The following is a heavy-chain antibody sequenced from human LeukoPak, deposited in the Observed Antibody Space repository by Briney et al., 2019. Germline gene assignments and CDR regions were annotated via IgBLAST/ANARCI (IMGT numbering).Heavy chain of an antibody. CDR3: ARVGGSNYYYYGMDV. D-gene: IGHD3-10*01. CDR1: GVSISSYY. CDR2: IYYSGST. Sequence: PSETLSLTCTVSGVSISSYYWSWIRQPPGKGLEWIGYIYYSGSTNYNPSLKSRVTISVDTSKNQFSLKLSSVTAADTAVYYCARVGGSNYYYYGMDVWGQGTTVTVSS. J-gene: IGHJ6*02. V-gene: IGHV4-59*01.